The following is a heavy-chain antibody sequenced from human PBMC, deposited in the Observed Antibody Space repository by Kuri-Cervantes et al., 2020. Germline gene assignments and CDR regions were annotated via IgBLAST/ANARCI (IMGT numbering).Heavy chain of an antibody. D-gene: IGHD1-14*01. CDR1: GYTFTSYY. J-gene: IGHJ5*02. CDR2: INPSGGST. Sequence: ASVKVSCKASGYTFTSYYMHWVRQAPGQGLEWMGIINPSGGSTTYAQKLQGRVTMTTDTSTSTAYMELRSLRSDDKAVYYCARWTTGNWFDPWAREPWSPSPQ. CDR3: ARWTTGNWFDP. V-gene: IGHV1-46*01.